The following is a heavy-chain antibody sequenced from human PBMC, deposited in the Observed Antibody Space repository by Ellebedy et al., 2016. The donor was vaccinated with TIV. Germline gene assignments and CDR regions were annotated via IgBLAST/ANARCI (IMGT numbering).Heavy chain of an antibody. CDR3: ARPRSGYYTDYFDY. CDR2: ISAYNGNT. CDR1: GYTFTDYY. D-gene: IGHD3-3*01. J-gene: IGHJ4*02. V-gene: IGHV1-18*04. Sequence: ASVKVSXXASGYTFTDYYMHWVRQAPGQGLEWMGWISAYNGNTNYAQKLQGRVTMTTDTSTSTAYMELRSLRSDDTAVYYCARPRSGYYTDYFDYWGQGTLVTVSS.